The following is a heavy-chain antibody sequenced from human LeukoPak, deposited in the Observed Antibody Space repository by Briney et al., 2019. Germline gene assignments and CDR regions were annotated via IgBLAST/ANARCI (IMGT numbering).Heavy chain of an antibody. CDR2: IYYSGST. V-gene: IGHV4-39*07. CDR1: GGSISSSSYY. Sequence: SETLSLTCTVSGGSISSSSYYWGWIRQPPGKGLEWIGSIYYSGSTYYNPSLKSRVTISVDTSKNQFSLKLSSVTAADTAVYYCAREYDSSGYPILNWFDPWGQGTLVTVSS. CDR3: AREYDSSGYPILNWFDP. D-gene: IGHD3-22*01. J-gene: IGHJ5*02.